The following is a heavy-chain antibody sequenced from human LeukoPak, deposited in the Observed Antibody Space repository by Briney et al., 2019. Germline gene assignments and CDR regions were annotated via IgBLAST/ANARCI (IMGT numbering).Heavy chain of an antibody. Sequence: TSETLSLTCTVSGGSISSYYWSWIRQPPGKGLEWIGYIYYSGSTNYNPSLKSRVTVSVDKSKNQFSLKLSSVTAADTAVYYCARSSARPQGVFFDYWGQGTLVTVSS. V-gene: IGHV4-59*12. CDR3: ARSSARPQGVFFDY. J-gene: IGHJ4*02. CDR2: IYYSGST. CDR1: GGSISSYY. D-gene: IGHD3-10*01.